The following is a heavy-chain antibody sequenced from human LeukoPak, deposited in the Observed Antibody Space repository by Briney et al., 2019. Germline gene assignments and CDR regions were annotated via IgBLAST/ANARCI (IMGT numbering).Heavy chain of an antibody. CDR1: GFTFSSYW. D-gene: IGHD6-13*01. Sequence: GGSLRLSCAASGFTFSSYWMSWVRQAPGKGLEWVANIKQDGSEKYYVDSVKGRFTISRDNAKNSLYLQMNSLRAEDTAVYYCARTPLIAAAGTDYYYYYYMDVWGKGTTVTVSS. CDR2: IKQDGSEK. J-gene: IGHJ6*03. CDR3: ARTPLIAAAGTDYYYYYYMDV. V-gene: IGHV3-7*01.